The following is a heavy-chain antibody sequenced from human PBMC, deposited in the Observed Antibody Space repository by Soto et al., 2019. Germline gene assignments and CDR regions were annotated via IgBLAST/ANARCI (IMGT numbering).Heavy chain of an antibody. CDR2: ISYDGSNK. CDR1: WFTFSSYG. D-gene: IGHD5-18*01. Sequence: PGGSLRLSCATSWFTFSSYGMHWVRQAPGKGLEWVAVISYDGSNKYYADSVKGRFTISRDNSKNTLYLQMNSLRAEDTAVYYCAKGPWDRGYSYGYVDDWGQGTRVTVAS. J-gene: IGHJ4*02. V-gene: IGHV3-30*18. CDR3: AKGPWDRGYSYGYVDD.